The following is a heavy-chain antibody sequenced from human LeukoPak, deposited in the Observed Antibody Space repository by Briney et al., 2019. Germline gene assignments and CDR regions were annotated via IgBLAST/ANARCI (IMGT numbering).Heavy chain of an antibody. CDR2: ISGSGGST. D-gene: IGHD6-19*01. V-gene: IGHV3-23*01. CDR3: AKDTYSSGWYVRGLFDY. Sequence: PGGALGLSCAASGFTFSGYAMSWVRQAPGKGLEWVSAISGSGGSTYYADSVKGRFTISRDNSKNTLYLQMNSLRAEDTAVYYCAKDTYSSGWYVRGLFDYWGQGTLVTVSS. CDR1: GFTFSGYA. J-gene: IGHJ4*02.